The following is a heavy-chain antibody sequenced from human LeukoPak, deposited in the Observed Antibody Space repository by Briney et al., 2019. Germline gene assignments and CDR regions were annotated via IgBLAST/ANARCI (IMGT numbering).Heavy chain of an antibody. Sequence: ASAKVSCKVSGYTLTELSMHWVRQAPGKGLEWMGGFDPEDGETIYAQKFQGRVTMTEDTSTDTAYMELSSLRSEDTAVYYCATVPRYNWNYDYWGQGTLVTVSS. CDR3: ATVPRYNWNYDY. CDR2: FDPEDGET. V-gene: IGHV1-24*01. J-gene: IGHJ4*02. D-gene: IGHD1-20*01. CDR1: GYTLTELS.